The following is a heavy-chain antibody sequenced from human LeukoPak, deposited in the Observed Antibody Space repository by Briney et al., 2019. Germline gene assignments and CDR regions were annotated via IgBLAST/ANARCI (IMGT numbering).Heavy chain of an antibody. CDR1: GFTFSSYA. CDR2: ISGSGGST. J-gene: IGHJ4*02. Sequence: QPGGSLRLSCAASGFTFSSYAMSWVRQAPGKGLEWVSAISGSGGSTYYADSVKGRFTISRDNAKNSLYLQMNSLRAEDTALYYCARIGLYPGYTSGWAHDFDYWGQGTRVTVSS. D-gene: IGHD6-19*01. V-gene: IGHV3-23*01. CDR3: ARIGLYPGYTSGWAHDFDY.